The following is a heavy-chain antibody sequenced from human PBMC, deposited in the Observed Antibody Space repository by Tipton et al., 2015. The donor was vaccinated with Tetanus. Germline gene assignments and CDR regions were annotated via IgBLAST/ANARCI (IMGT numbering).Heavy chain of an antibody. CDR2: MSGSGGAT. D-gene: IGHD1-20*01. CDR1: GFTFSTYS. V-gene: IGHV3-23*01. J-gene: IGHJ4*02. Sequence: AVSGFTFSTYSMTWVRQAPGKGLEWVSAMSGSGGATYYADSVRGRFTISRDSSKHTLYLQMNSLSAEDTAVYYCAKGPPDYYNWNYFDYWGQGTLVTVSS. CDR3: AKGPPDYYNWNYFDY.